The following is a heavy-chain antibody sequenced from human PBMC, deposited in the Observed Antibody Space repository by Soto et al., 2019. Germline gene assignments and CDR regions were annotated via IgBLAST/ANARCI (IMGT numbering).Heavy chain of an antibody. CDR1: GYTFTNNW. D-gene: IGHD3-10*01. V-gene: IGHV5-51*01. J-gene: IGHJ6*02. CDR3: ASPDRPWFGEDYYGMDV. Sequence: GESLKISCKGSGYTFTNNWVGWVRQMPGKGLEWMGIIYPGDSDTRYSPSFQGQVTISADKSISTAYLQWSSLKASDTAMYYCASPDRPWFGEDYYGMDVWGQGTTVTVSS. CDR2: IYPGDSDT.